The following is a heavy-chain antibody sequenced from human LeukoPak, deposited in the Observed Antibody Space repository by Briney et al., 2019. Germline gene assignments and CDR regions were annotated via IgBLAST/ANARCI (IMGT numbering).Heavy chain of an antibody. CDR1: GFRFSGYS. V-gene: IGHV3-48*04. CDR3: ARDRGYSGYKDY. Sequence: PGGSLRLSCAASGFRFSGYSMSWVRQAPGKGLEWVSYIISSSTIIYYADSVKGRFTISRDNTKNSLYLQMNSLRVEDTAVYYCARDRGYSGYKDYWGQGTLVTVSS. CDR2: IISSSTII. J-gene: IGHJ4*02. D-gene: IGHD5-12*01.